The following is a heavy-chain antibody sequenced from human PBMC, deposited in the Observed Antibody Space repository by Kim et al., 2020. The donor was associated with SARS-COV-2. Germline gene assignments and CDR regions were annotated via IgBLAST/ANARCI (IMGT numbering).Heavy chain of an antibody. CDR1: GYTFTSYD. Sequence: ASVKVSCKASGYTFTSYDINWVRQATGQGLEWMGWMNPNSGNTGYAQKFQGRVTMTRNTSISTAYMELSSLRSEDTAVYYCARGFRAAAGPFYYYYYMDVWSKGTTVTVSS. CDR3: ARGFRAAAGPFYYYYYMDV. D-gene: IGHD6-13*01. V-gene: IGHV1-8*01. CDR2: MNPNSGNT. J-gene: IGHJ6*03.